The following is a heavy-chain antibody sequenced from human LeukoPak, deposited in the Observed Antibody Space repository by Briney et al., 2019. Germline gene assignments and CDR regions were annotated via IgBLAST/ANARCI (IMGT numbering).Heavy chain of an antibody. CDR1: GGSISSSSYY. V-gene: IGHV4-39*01. CDR2: IYYSGST. J-gene: IGHJ4*02. CDR3: ARSAAGYFDY. Sequence: SETLSLTCSVSGGSISSSSYYWGWIRQPPRKGLEWIESIYYSGSTYYNPSLKSRVTIYVVTSKNQFSLKLSSVTAADTAVYSCARSAAGYFDYWGQGTLVTVSS.